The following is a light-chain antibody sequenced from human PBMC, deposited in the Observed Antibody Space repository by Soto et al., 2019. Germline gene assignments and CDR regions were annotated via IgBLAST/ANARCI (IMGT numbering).Light chain of an antibody. Sequence: DPLRTQSPACPAVYLGETFTTNCTSSPTVLYSPNNMNYLAWYHQKPGQPPKLLLYWASTRESGVPDRFSGSGSGTDFTLTISSLQAEDVAAYYCQQFLDLPPPVGGGTKVAIK. CDR3: QQFLDLPPP. V-gene: IGKV4-1*01. CDR1: PTVLYSPNNMNY. CDR2: WAS. J-gene: IGKJ4*01.